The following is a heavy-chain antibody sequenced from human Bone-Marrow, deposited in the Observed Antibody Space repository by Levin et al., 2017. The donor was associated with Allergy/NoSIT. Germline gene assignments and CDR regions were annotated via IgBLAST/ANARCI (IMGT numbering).Heavy chain of an antibody. D-gene: IGHD3-10*01. V-gene: IGHV3-30-3*01. CDR1: GFTFSSYA. Sequence: GGSLRLSCAASGFTFSSYAMHWVRQAPGKGLEWVAVISYDGSNKYYADSVKGRFTISRDNSKNTLYLQMNSLRAEDTAVYYCARDQGSYYYGSGSYYIAFPLRNYGMDVWGQGTTVTVSS. J-gene: IGHJ6*02. CDR2: ISYDGSNK. CDR3: ARDQGSYYYGSGSYYIAFPLRNYGMDV.